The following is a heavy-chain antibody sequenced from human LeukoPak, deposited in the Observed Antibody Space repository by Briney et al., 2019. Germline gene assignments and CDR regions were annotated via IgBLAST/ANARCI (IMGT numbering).Heavy chain of an antibody. CDR3: ARNAARDCTSTACWARWFDP. CDR1: GGSISSGDYY. D-gene: IGHD2-2*01. J-gene: IGHJ5*02. CDR2: IHYSGIT. Sequence: SQTLSLTCTVSGGSISSGDYYWSWIRQPPGKGLEWIAYIHYSGITSYNTSLKSRVTISVDTSKNQFSLKLNSVTAADTAVYYCARNAARDCTSTACWARWFDPWGQGTLVTVSS. V-gene: IGHV4-30-4*01.